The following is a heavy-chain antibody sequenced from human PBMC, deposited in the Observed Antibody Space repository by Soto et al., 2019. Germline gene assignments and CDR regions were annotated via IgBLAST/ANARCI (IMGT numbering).Heavy chain of an antibody. V-gene: IGHV3-74*01. CDR2: ISSYGGGT. D-gene: IGHD2-15*01. CDR3: AKGCSGGSCYQNWFDP. J-gene: IGHJ5*02. Sequence: GGSLRLSCAASGFTFSRYWMHWVRQAPGKGLVWVSRISSYGGGTHYADSVKGRFTISRDNAKNTLYLQMNSLRAEDTAVYYCAKGCSGGSCYQNWFDPWGQGTLVTVSS. CDR1: GFTFSRYW.